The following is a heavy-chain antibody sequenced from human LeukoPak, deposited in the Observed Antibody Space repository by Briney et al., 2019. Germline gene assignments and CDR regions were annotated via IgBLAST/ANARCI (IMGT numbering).Heavy chain of an antibody. CDR2: IDSDGRRT. J-gene: IGHJ5*02. CDR1: GFNFSTYW. Sequence: GGSLRLSCAVSGFNFSTYWMHWVRQAPGKGLVWVPRIDSDGRRTSYADSVKGRFIISRDNAKNTLYLQMNSLRAEDTAVYYCARSPNCGGDCSWGQGTLVTVS. D-gene: IGHD2-21*02. V-gene: IGHV3-74*01. CDR3: ARSPNCGGDCS.